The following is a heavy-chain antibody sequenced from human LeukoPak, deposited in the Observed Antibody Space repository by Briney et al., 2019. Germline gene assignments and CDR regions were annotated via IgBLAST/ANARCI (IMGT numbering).Heavy chain of an antibody. Sequence: PSQTLSLTCTVSGGSISSGGYYWSWIRQHPGKGLEWIGYIYYSGSTYYNPSLKSRVTISVDTSKNQFSLKLGSVTAADTAVYYCALYSSSWDAFDIWGQGTMVTVSS. CDR1: GGSISSGGYY. V-gene: IGHV4-31*03. CDR2: IYYSGST. CDR3: ALYSSSWDAFDI. D-gene: IGHD6-13*01. J-gene: IGHJ3*02.